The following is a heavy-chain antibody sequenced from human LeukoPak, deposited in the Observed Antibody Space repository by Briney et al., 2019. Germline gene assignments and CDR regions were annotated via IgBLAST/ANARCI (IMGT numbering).Heavy chain of an antibody. Sequence: ASVKVSCKASGYTFTGYYMHWVRQAPGQGLEWMGWINPNSGGTNYAQKFQGRVTMTRDTSISTAYMELSRLRSDDTAVYYCARDPPNYYDSSAVPDYWGQGTLVTVSS. CDR1: GYTFTGYY. V-gene: IGHV1-2*02. D-gene: IGHD3-22*01. CDR2: INPNSGGT. CDR3: ARDPPNYYDSSAVPDY. J-gene: IGHJ4*02.